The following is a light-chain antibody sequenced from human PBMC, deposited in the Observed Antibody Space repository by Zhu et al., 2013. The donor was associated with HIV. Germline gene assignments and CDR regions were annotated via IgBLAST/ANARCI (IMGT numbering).Light chain of an antibody. CDR3: QQYNNWS. V-gene: IGKV3D-15*01. Sequence: EIVLTQSPATLSLSPGERATLSCRASQSVSSYLAWYQQKSGQAPRLLIYGASTRAAGIPARFSGSGSGTEFTLTISSLQSEDSAVYYCQQYNNWSFGGRDQGGDQT. CDR2: GAS. J-gene: IGKJ4*01. CDR1: QSVSSY.